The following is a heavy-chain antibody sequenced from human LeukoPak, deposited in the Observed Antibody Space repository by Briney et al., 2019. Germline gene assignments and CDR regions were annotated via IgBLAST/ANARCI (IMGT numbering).Heavy chain of an antibody. J-gene: IGHJ4*02. CDR1: GFSLSTSGVC. CDR2: IDWGDDK. V-gene: IGHV2-70*11. CDR3: ASDYGGLVFDY. D-gene: IGHD4-17*01. Sequence: SGPALVKPTQTLTMTCTFSGFSLSTSGVCVSWIRQPPGKALEWLARIDWGDDKYYSTSLKTRLTISKDTSKNQVVLTMTNMDPVDTATYYCASDYGGLVFDYWGQGTLVTVSS.